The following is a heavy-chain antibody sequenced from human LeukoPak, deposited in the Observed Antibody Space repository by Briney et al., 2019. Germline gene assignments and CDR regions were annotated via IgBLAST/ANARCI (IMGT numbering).Heavy chain of an antibody. Sequence: SETLSLTCAVYGGSFSGYYWSWIRQPPGKGLEWIGEINHSGSTNYNPSLKSRVTISVDTSKNQFSLKLSSATAADTAVYYCADSTALGTPFDYWGQGTLVTVSS. CDR1: GGSFSGYY. CDR2: INHSGST. CDR3: ADSTALGTPFDY. V-gene: IGHV4-34*01. D-gene: IGHD5-18*01. J-gene: IGHJ4*02.